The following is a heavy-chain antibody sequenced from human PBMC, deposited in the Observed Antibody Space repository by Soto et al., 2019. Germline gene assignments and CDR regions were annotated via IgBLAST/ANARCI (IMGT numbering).Heavy chain of an antibody. CDR3: ARVRGSGSYAAYYFDS. Sequence: SETLSLTCTVSGGSIRNCGYYWNWVRQHPGKGLEWIGYIHYSGSTWYNPSLESRVTISVDTSKDQSSLKLRSVTAADTAVYYCARVRGSGSYAAYYFDSWGQGTLVTVSS. CDR2: IHYSGST. CDR1: GGSIRNCGYY. J-gene: IGHJ4*01. V-gene: IGHV4-31*02. D-gene: IGHD3-10*01.